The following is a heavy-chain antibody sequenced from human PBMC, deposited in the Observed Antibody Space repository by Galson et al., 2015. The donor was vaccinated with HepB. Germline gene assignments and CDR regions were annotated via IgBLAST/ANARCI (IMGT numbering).Heavy chain of an antibody. V-gene: IGHV3-21*01. D-gene: IGHD3-3*01. Sequence: SLRLSCAASGFTFSSYSMNWVRQAPGKGLEWVSSISSSSSYIYYADSVKGRFTISRDNAKNSLYLQMNSLRAEDTAAYYCARDPTVLRFLESDWFDPWGQGTLVTVSS. CDR1: GFTFSSYS. CDR2: ISSSSSYI. CDR3: ARDPTVLRFLESDWFDP. J-gene: IGHJ5*02.